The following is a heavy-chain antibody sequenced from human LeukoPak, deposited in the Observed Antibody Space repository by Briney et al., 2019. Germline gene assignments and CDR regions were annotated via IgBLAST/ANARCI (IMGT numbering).Heavy chain of an antibody. D-gene: IGHD3-10*01. J-gene: IGHJ5*02. CDR3: ARGGYYGSGNDFRFDP. CDR2: IDYRGYT. V-gene: IGHV4-59*13. Sequence: SGSPCLTCADPGGSMCSYYWSWIRPPPGEGLGWIGYIDYRGYTNYNPSLKSRVTISVDTSKNQFSLKLTSVTAADTAVYFCARGGYYGSGNDFRFDPWGQGTLVTVSS. CDR1: GGSMCSYY.